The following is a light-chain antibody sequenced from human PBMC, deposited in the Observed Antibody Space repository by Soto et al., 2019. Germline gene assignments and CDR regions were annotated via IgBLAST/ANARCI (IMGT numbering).Light chain of an antibody. CDR3: QQRSSWPRIT. V-gene: IGKV3-11*01. CDR1: QSVSSY. Sequence: EIVLTQSPGTLSLSPGERATLYCRASQSVSSYLAWYQQKPGQAPRLLIYDASNRAPGIPARFSGSGSGTDFTLTISSLEPDDFAVYYCQQRSSWPRITFGQGTRLEI. J-gene: IGKJ5*01. CDR2: DAS.